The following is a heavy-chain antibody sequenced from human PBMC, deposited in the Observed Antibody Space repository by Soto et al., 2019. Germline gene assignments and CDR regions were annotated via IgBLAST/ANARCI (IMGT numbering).Heavy chain of an antibody. CDR1: GFNFDDYA. Sequence: EVQLVESGGGLVQPGRSLRLSCVVSGFNFDDYAMHWVRQVPGKGLEWVSGINWNSGSIGYADSVKGRFTISRDNAKNTVYRQMNNLRPEDTALYYCAKDLEHTNMVAVIITAFDSWGQGTLVTVSS. V-gene: IGHV3-9*01. CDR3: AKDLEHTNMVAVIITAFDS. J-gene: IGHJ4*02. D-gene: IGHD3-10*01. CDR2: INWNSGSI.